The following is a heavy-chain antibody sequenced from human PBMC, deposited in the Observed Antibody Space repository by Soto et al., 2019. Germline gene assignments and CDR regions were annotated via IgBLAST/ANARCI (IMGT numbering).Heavy chain of an antibody. J-gene: IGHJ6*02. D-gene: IGHD3-10*01. Sequence: QVQLQESGPGLVKPSQTLSLTCTVSGGSISSGGYYWSWIRQHPGKGLEWIGYIYYSGSTYYNPALKGRVTISVDTSKNQFSLKLSSVTAADTAVYYCATLTMVRGALWYYYGMDVWGQGTTVTVSS. CDR2: IYYSGST. V-gene: IGHV4-31*03. CDR3: ATLTMVRGALWYYYGMDV. CDR1: GGSISSGGYY.